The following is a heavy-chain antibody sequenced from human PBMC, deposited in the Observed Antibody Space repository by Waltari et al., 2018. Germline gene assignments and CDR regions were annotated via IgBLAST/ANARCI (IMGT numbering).Heavy chain of an antibody. J-gene: IGHJ3*02. Sequence: QVQLQESGPGLVKPSETLSLTCTVSGGSISSYYWSWIRQPPGKGLEWIGYIYYSGSTNYNPSLKSRGTISVDTSKNQFSLKLSSVTAADTAVYYCARMYSDDAFDIWGQGTMVTVSS. CDR2: IYYSGST. V-gene: IGHV4-59*01. CDR3: ARMYSDDAFDI. D-gene: IGHD2-15*01. CDR1: GGSISSYY.